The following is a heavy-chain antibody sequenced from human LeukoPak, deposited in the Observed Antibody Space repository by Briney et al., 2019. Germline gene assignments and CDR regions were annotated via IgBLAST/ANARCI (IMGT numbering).Heavy chain of an antibody. CDR3: ARVYDSGSQAYFYYMDV. CDR2: INHSGST. CDR1: GGSFSGYY. Sequence: PSETLSLTCAAYGGSFSGYYWSWIRQPPGKGLEWIGEINHSGSTNYNPSLKSRVTILVDTSKNQFSLKLSSVTAADTAVYYCARVYDSGSQAYFYYMDVWGKGTTVTISS. J-gene: IGHJ6*03. D-gene: IGHD3-10*01. V-gene: IGHV4-34*01.